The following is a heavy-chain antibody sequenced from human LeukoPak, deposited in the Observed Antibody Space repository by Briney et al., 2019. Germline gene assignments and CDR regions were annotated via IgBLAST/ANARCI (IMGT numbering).Heavy chain of an antibody. V-gene: IGHV1-69*01. CDR3: ARGAVTTSFGIDP. Sequence: SVKVSCKASGGTFSSYAISWVRQAPGQGLEWMGGIIPIFGTANYAQKFQGRVTITADESTSIAYMELSSLRSEDTAVYYCARGAVTTSFGIDPWGQGTLVTVSS. CDR2: IIPIFGTA. J-gene: IGHJ5*02. D-gene: IGHD4-17*01. CDR1: GGTFSSYA.